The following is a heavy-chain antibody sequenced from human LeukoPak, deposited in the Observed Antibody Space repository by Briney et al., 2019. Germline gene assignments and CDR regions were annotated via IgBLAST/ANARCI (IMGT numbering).Heavy chain of an antibody. CDR3: ATGYGSGWFDR. V-gene: IGHV4-30-4*08. Sequence: TPSETLSLTCSVSGGSTRSGDYYCGWIRQPPGKGLEWIGNIHYSGSTYYKPSLQSRVIISVDTSKHQFSLKLNSVTAADTAVYYCATGYGSGWFDRWGQGTLVTVSS. CDR2: IHYSGST. CDR1: GGSTRSGDYY. J-gene: IGHJ5*02. D-gene: IGHD3-9*01.